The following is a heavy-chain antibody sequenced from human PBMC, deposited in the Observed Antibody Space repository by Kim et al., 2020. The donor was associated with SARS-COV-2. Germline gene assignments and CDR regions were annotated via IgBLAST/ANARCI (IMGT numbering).Heavy chain of an antibody. CDR3: ASPDPQNRPCPPYSGYDCAHYYYYGMDV. Sequence: ASVKVSCKASGYTFTSYAMHWVRQAPGQRLEWMGWINAGNGNTKYSQKFQGRVTITRDTSASTAYMELSSLRSEDTAVYYCASPDPQNRPCPPYSGYDCAHYYYYGMDVWGQGTTVTVSS. J-gene: IGHJ6*02. V-gene: IGHV1-3*01. D-gene: IGHD5-12*01. CDR2: INAGNGNT. CDR1: GYTFTSYA.